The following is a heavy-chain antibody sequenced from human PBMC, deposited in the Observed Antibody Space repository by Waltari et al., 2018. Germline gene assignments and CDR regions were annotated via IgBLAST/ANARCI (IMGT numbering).Heavy chain of an antibody. CDR1: GVSFSGYY. CDR2: INHSGST. V-gene: IGHV4-34*01. Sequence: QVQLQQWGAGLLKPSETLSLPCAVYGVSFSGYYWSWIRQPPGKGLEWIGEINHSGSTNYNPSLKSRVTISVDTSKNQFSLKLSSVTAADTAVYYCARGTVTIDYWGQGTLVTVSS. J-gene: IGHJ4*02. CDR3: ARGTVTIDY. D-gene: IGHD1-7*01.